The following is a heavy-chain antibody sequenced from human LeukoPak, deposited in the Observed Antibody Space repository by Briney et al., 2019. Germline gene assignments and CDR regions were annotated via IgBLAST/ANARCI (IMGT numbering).Heavy chain of an antibody. V-gene: IGHV4-39*01. CDR1: GVSFSSSSYY. J-gene: IGHJ4*02. CDR2: IYDSGST. Sequence: SETLSLTCTVSGVSFSSSSYYWGWIRPPPGKGLVWIGSIYDSGSTYYNPTLKSRVTKSVDTSKNQFSLKLSSVTAADTAVYYCARQSGWYNYYFDYWGQGTLVTVSS. D-gene: IGHD6-19*01. CDR3: ARQSGWYNYYFDY.